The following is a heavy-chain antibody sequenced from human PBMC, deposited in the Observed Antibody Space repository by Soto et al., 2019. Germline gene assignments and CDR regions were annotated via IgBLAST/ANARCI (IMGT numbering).Heavy chain of an antibody. V-gene: IGHV4-4*02. CDR2: IYHSGST. D-gene: IGHD2-8*02. J-gene: IGHJ6*02. CDR3: ARDQGGLPSGGYGMDV. Sequence: SETLSLTCAVSGGSISSSNWWSWVRQPPGKGLEWIGEIYHSGSTNYNPSLKSRVTISVDKSKNQFSLKLSSVTAADTAVYYCARDQGGLPSGGYGMDVWGQGTTVTVSS. CDR1: GGSISSSNW.